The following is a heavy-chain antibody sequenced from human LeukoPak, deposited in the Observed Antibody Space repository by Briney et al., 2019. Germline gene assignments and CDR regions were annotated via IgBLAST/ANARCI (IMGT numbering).Heavy chain of an antibody. CDR2: VFGGGTT. Sequence: GGSLRLSCAASGFTVSSNYMSWVRQAPEKGLEWVSVVFGGGTTYYADSVKGRFTISRDSSKNTLYLHMNSLRVEDTAVYYCARDPTSRGWYYFDYWGQGTLVTVSS. J-gene: IGHJ4*02. V-gene: IGHV3-66*01. CDR3: ARDPTSRGWYYFDY. D-gene: IGHD2-15*01. CDR1: GFTVSSNY.